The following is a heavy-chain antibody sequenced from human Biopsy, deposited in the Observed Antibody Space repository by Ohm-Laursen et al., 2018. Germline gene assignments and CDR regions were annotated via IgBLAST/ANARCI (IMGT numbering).Heavy chain of an antibody. V-gene: IGHV4-34*01. CDR2: INHRGST. CDR3: VRGVDYYDPYHYYALDV. J-gene: IGHJ6*02. CDR1: GGSFSGYY. Sequence: SGTLSLTCAVYGGSFSGYYWSWIRQPPGKGLEWIGEINHRGSTNYNPSLKSRVTISVDTSKNQFSLKLRSVTAADTAVYYCVRGVDYYDPYHYYALDVWGQGTTVTVSS. D-gene: IGHD3-22*01.